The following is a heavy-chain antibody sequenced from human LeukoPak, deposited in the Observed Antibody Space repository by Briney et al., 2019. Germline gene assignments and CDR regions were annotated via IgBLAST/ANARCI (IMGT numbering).Heavy chain of an antibody. CDR3: ARDPLNRYYDFWSGYPYYFDY. CDR1: GGTFSSYA. Sequence: SVKVSCKASGGTFSSYAISWVRQAPGQGLEWMGGIIPIFGTANYAQKFQGRVTITADESTSTAYMELSSLRSEDTAVYYCARDPLNRYYDFWSGYPYYFDYWGQGTLVTVSS. V-gene: IGHV1-69*13. J-gene: IGHJ4*02. D-gene: IGHD3-3*01. CDR2: IIPIFGTA.